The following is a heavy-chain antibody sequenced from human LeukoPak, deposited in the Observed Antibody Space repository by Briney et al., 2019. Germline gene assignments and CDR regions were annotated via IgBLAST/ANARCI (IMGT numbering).Heavy chain of an antibody. J-gene: IGHJ3*02. V-gene: IGHV3-48*03. CDR2: ISSSGSIV. D-gene: IGHD4-23*01. CDR3: ASGIRWRLQPWGAFDI. CDR1: GFTLSSYE. Sequence: GGSLRLSCAAPGFTLSSYEMNWVRQAPGKGLEWVSSISSSGSIVYYADSVNGRFTTSRANATKSLYLQMNSLRAEDTAVCYCASGIRWRLQPWGAFDIWGQGTMVTVSS.